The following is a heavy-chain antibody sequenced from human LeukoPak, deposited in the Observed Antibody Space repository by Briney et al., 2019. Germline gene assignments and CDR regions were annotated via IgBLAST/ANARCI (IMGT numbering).Heavy chain of an antibody. CDR2: IYTSGST. CDR1: GGSISSYY. J-gene: IGHJ4*02. Sequence: SETLSLTCTVSGGSISSYYWSWIRQPPGKGPEWIGYIYTSGSTNYNPSLKSRVTISVDTSKNQFSLKLSSVTAADTAVYYCACTAGYFDWLLAFDYWGQGTLVTVSS. D-gene: IGHD3-9*01. V-gene: IGHV4-4*09. CDR3: ACTAGYFDWLLAFDY.